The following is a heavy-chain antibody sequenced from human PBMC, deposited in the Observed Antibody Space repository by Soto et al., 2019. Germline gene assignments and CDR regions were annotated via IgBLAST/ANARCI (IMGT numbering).Heavy chain of an antibody. D-gene: IGHD4-17*01. Sequence: QVQLVQSGAEVKKPGASVKVSCKASGYTFTTYGITWVRQAPGQGLEWMGWISAYSGNTNYAQKLKRRLTVTTDTSTNTAYMDLSSLRSDDTAVYYCARVVKAGDYGDYGRYYFDYWGHGTLVTFSS. V-gene: IGHV1-18*04. CDR1: GYTFTTYG. CDR3: ARVVKAGDYGDYGRYYFDY. CDR2: ISAYSGNT. J-gene: IGHJ4*01.